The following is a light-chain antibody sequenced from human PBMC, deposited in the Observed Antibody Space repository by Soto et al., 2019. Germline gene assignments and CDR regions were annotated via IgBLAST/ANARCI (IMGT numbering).Light chain of an antibody. V-gene: IGKV3-20*01. CDR2: GAS. Sequence: EIVLTQSPGTESLSPGERATLSCRASQSVSSRNLAWYRQKPGQAPSLLIFGASNRATGIPDRFSGSGSGTDLNLTLSSLEPEDYAVYNCLRYGDSPPAYTFGQGTKLEIK. CDR3: LRYGDSPPAYT. CDR1: QSVSSRN. J-gene: IGKJ2*01.